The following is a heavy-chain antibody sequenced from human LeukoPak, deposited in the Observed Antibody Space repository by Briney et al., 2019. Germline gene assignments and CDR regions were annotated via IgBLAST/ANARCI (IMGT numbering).Heavy chain of an antibody. V-gene: IGHV4-39*07. J-gene: IGHJ4*02. D-gene: IGHD4-17*01. CDR2: IYYSGST. CDR3: ARNSGDYWTGDAYFDY. Sequence: SETLSLTCTVSGGSISSISYYWGWIRQPPGKGLEWIGSIYYSGSTYYNPSLKSRVTISVDTSKNQFSLKLSSVTAADTAVYYCARNSGDYWTGDAYFDYWGQGTLVTVSS. CDR1: GGSISSISYY.